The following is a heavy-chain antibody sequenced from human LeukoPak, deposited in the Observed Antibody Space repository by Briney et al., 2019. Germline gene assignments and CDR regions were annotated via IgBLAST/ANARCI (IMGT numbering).Heavy chain of an antibody. Sequence: PGGSLRLSCAASGLTFSSSWMNWIRQAPGKGPERLANINPAGSQKDYVDSVKGRFTISRDNAKDSVFLQMNNLRAEDTAVYYCARYSGSFPGWLDPWGPGTLVTVSS. V-gene: IGHV3-7*01. CDR2: INPAGSQK. J-gene: IGHJ5*02. CDR1: GLTFSSSW. CDR3: ARYSGSFPGWLDP. D-gene: IGHD1-26*01.